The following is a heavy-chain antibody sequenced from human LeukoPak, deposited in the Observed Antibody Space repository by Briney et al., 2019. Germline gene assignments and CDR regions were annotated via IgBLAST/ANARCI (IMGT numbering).Heavy chain of an antibody. J-gene: IGHJ6*03. CDR3: ARGGGFDFWADYYYYMDV. CDR1: GGTFSSYA. D-gene: IGHD3/OR15-3a*01. CDR2: IIPIFGTA. Sequence: ASVNVSCKASGGTFSSYAISWVRQAHGKALEWMGGIIPIFGTANYAQKFQGRVTITTDESASTGYMELSSLRSEDTAVYYCARGGGFDFWADYYYYMDVWGKGTTVTVSS. V-gene: IGHV1-69*05.